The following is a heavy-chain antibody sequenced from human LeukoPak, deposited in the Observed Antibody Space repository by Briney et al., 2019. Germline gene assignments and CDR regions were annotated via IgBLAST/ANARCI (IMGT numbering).Heavy chain of an antibody. CDR3: ARNEGIAAAYDAFDI. V-gene: IGHV7-4-1*02. CDR1: GYTFASYA. CDR2: IITNTGNP. Sequence: ASVKVCCKASGYTFASYAMNWVRQAPGQGLELMGWIITNTGNPTYAQGFTGRFVFSSDTSVSTAYLQISSLKAEDTAVYYCARNEGIAAAYDAFDIWGQGTMVTVSS. J-gene: IGHJ3*02. D-gene: IGHD6-13*01.